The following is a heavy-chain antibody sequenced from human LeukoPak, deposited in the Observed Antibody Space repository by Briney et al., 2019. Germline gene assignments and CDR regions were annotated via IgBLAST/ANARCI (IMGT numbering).Heavy chain of an antibody. J-gene: IGHJ4*02. V-gene: IGHV3-30*02. Sequence: GSLRLSCAASGFTFSGYGMHWVRQVPGKGLEWVTFIRSDGSSNYYGDSVKGRFTLSRDNFKNTLSLQMNSLRAEDTAVYYCVRDRDWGFDYWGQGTLVTVSS. CDR3: VRDRDWGFDY. CDR2: IRSDGSSN. D-gene: IGHD3/OR15-3a*01. CDR1: GFTFSGYG.